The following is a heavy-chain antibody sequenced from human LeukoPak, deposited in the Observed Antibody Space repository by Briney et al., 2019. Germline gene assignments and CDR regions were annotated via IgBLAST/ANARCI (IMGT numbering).Heavy chain of an antibody. D-gene: IGHD6-13*01. CDR1: GYSFTSYW. CDR3: ARGLRDGSWYYFDD. CDR2: IYPGYSDT. V-gene: IGHV5-51*01. J-gene: IGHJ4*02. Sequence: GESLKISCKGSGYSFTSYWIGWVRQMPGKGLEGIGIIYPGYSDTRYSTSFQGQVTISPDKSISTAYPQWSSLKAPDTAMYYCARGLRDGSWYYFDDWGQGTLVTVSS.